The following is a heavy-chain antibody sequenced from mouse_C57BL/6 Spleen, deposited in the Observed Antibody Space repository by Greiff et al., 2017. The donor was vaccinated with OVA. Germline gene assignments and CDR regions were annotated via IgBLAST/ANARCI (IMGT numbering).Heavy chain of an antibody. Sequence: VQLKQSGPGLVKPSQSLSLTCSVTGYSITSGYYWNWIRQFPGNKLEWMGYISYDGSNNYNPSLKNRISITRDTSKNQFFLKLNSVTTEDTATYYCARERVVDFDYWGQGTTLTVSS. CDR1: GYSITSGYY. CDR2: ISYDGSN. D-gene: IGHD1-1*01. CDR3: ARERVVDFDY. J-gene: IGHJ2*01. V-gene: IGHV3-6*01.